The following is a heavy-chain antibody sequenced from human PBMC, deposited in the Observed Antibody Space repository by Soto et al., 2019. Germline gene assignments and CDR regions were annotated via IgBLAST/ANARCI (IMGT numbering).Heavy chain of an antibody. V-gene: IGHV3-74*01. D-gene: IGHD1-1*01. CDR2: INSEGTTT. CDR3: GRAPGGTGIVDY. J-gene: IGHJ4*02. CDR1: GFTFSSYW. Sequence: GGSLRLSCAASGFTFSSYWMQWVRQAPGKGLVWVSRINSEGTTTTYADSVKGRFTISRDNAKNTLYLQMNSLRAEDTAVYYCGRAPGGTGIVDYWGPGTLLTVSS.